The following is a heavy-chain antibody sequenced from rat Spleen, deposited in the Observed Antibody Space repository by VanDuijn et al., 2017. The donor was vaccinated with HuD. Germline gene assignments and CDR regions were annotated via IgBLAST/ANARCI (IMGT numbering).Heavy chain of an antibody. CDR2: ISYDGSST. J-gene: IGHJ2*01. Sequence: EVQLVESGGDLVQPGRSLKLSCAASGFTFSNYYMAWVRQAPTKGLEWVATISYDGSSTYYRDSVKGRFTISRDNAKSTLYLQMDSLRSEDTATYYCARHESDYWGQGVMVTVSS. V-gene: IGHV5-29*01. CDR3: ARHESDY. CDR1: GFTFSNYY.